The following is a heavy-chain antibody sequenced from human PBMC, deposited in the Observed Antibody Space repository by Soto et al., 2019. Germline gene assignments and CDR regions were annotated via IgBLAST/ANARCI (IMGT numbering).Heavy chain of an antibody. J-gene: IGHJ6*01. CDR2: IIPIFPTA. V-gene: IGHV1-69*14. CDR3: AIRTSVFGVVAMGGLDV. Sequence: QVQLVQSGAELKKPGSSVRVSCQASGGTFSSYSVNWVRQAPGQGLEWMGGIIPIFPTADHAQRFQGRVTVTADKSTNTAYMELSSLRSDDTAVYSCAIRTSVFGVVAMGGLDVGGQGTTVTVSS. D-gene: IGHD3-3*01. CDR1: GGTFSSYS.